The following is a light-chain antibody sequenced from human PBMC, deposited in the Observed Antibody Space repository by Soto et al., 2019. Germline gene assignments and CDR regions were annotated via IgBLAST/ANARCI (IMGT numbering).Light chain of an antibody. J-gene: IGKJ2*01. CDR3: QMRKSWYT. V-gene: IGKV3-11*01. CDR2: DAS. CDR1: QSVSKF. Sequence: IVWTQSPATLSLSPGDRATLSGRASQSVSKFLACYQKQPGQTPRLLIDDASYRATGIPARFSGSVSGTDFTLTSSSLAPEDFAVYYCQMRKSWYTFGPGTKVQI.